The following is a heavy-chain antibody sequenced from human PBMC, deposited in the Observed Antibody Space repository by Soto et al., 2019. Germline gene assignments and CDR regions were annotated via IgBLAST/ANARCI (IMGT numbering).Heavy chain of an antibody. CDR3: ARTLVIGGYCFDY. CDR2: INHSGST. V-gene: IGHV4-34*01. J-gene: IGHJ4*02. CDR1: GGSFSGYY. Sequence: QVQLQQWGAGLLKPSETLSLTCAVYGGSFSGYYWSWIRQPPGTGLEWIGEINHSGSTNYNPSLKSQVTISVDTSKNQFSLKLSSVTAADTAVYYCARTLVIGGYCFDYWGQGTLVTVSS. D-gene: IGHD3-9*01.